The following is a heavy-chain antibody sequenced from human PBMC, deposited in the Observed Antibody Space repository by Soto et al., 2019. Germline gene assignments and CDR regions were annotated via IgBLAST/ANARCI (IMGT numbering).Heavy chain of an antibody. CDR3: ARAGMTFYYDGNEYAHDAFDI. V-gene: IGHV1-2*02. CDR1: GYTFTDYY. Sequence: GASVKVSCKASGYTFTDYYIHWVRQAPGQGLEWMGWINPNSSDTNFAQNFRGRVTMTRDTSISTAYMELSRLRSDDTAVFYCARAGMTFYYDGNEYAHDAFDIWGQGTMVTVSS. J-gene: IGHJ3*02. CDR2: INPNSSDT. D-gene: IGHD3-22*01.